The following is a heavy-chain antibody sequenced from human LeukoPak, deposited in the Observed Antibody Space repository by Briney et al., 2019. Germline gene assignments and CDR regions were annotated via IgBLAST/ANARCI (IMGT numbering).Heavy chain of an antibody. J-gene: IGHJ4*02. Sequence: ASVKVSCKASGGTFSSYAISWVRQAPGRGLEWMGIINPSGGSTSYAQKFQGRVTMTRDTSTSTVYMELSSLRSEDTAVYYCARESLLTGDPVFDYWGQGTLVTVPS. CDR1: GGTFSSYA. CDR2: INPSGGST. V-gene: IGHV1-46*01. D-gene: IGHD7-27*01. CDR3: ARESLLTGDPVFDY.